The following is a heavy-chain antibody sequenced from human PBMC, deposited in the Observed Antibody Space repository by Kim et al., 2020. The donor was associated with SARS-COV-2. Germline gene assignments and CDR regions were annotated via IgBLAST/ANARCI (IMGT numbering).Heavy chain of an antibody. Sequence: ASVKVSCKASGYTFTGYYMHWVRQAPGQGLEWMGWINPNSGGTNYAQKFQGRVTMTRDTSISTAYMELSRLRSDDTAVYYCASRSGSYSFYYYYYGMDVWGQGTTVTVSS. CDR2: INPNSGGT. J-gene: IGHJ6*02. CDR3: ASRSGSYSFYYYYYGMDV. V-gene: IGHV1-2*02. D-gene: IGHD1-26*01. CDR1: GYTFTGYY.